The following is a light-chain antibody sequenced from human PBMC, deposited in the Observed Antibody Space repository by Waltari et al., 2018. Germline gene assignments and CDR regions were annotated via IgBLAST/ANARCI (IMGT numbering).Light chain of an antibody. V-gene: IGKV3-11*01. J-gene: IGKJ4*01. CDR3: QQRHNWPLT. CDR1: ESVRSY. CDR2: DAS. Sequence: EIVLTQSPATLSLSPGEGATLSCRASESVRSYLAWYQQKPGQAPRLLIYDASNRASGIQARFSGSGSGTDFSLSISSLEPEDFAVYYCQQRHNWPLTFGGGTKVEIK.